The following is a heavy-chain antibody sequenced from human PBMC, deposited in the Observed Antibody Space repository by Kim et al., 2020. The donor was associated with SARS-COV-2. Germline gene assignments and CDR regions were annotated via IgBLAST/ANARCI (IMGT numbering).Heavy chain of an antibody. V-gene: IGHV3-7*01. CDR1: GFTFSTYW. CDR3: ARTHYGDYV. D-gene: IGHD4-17*01. CDR2: INQGGTEK. J-gene: IGHJ4*02. Sequence: GGSLRLSCAASGFTFSTYWVTWVRQAPGKGLEWVANINQGGTEKYYVDSVKGRFTISRDNAKNSLFLDVNSLRVEDTAVYYCARTHYGDYVWGQGTLVTV.